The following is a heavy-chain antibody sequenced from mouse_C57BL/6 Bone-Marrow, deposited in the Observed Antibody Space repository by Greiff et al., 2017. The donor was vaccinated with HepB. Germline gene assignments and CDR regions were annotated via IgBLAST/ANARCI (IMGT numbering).Heavy chain of an antibody. CDR1: GFTFSSYA. CDR2: ISSGGDYI. Sequence: EVMLVESGEGLVKPGGSLKLSCAASGFTFSSYAMSWVRQTPEKRLEWVAYISSGGDYIYYADTVKGRFTISRDTARNTLYLQMSSLKSEDTAMYYCTKVLAAFDVWGTGTTVTVSS. D-gene: IGHD1-3*01. V-gene: IGHV5-9-1*02. J-gene: IGHJ1*03. CDR3: TKVLAAFDV.